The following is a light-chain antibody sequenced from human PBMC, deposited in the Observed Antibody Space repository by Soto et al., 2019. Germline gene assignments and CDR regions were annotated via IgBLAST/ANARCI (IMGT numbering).Light chain of an antibody. V-gene: IGKV3-20*01. CDR1: QSITSSF. CDR2: GAS. Sequence: EIMLSQSPGILSLSPGERASLSCGASQSITSSFLAWYQQKPGQAPRLLIYGASSRATGIPDRFSGTGSETDFTLTINRLEPEDFAVYYCQQYGSSRWTFGQGTKVDI. J-gene: IGKJ1*01. CDR3: QQYGSSRWT.